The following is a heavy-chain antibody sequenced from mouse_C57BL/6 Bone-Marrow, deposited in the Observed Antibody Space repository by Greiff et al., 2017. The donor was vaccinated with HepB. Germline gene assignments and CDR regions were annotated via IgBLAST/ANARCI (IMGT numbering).Heavy chain of an antibody. J-gene: IGHJ4*01. V-gene: IGHV5-16*01. Sequence: VQLKESEGGLVQPGSSMKLSCTASGFTFSDYYMAWVRQVPEKGLEWVANINYDGSSTYYLDSLKSRFIISRNNAKNILYLQMSSLKSEDTATYYCARGKSDAMDYWGQGTSVTVSS. CDR1: GFTFSDYY. CDR2: INYDGSST. CDR3: ARGKSDAMDY.